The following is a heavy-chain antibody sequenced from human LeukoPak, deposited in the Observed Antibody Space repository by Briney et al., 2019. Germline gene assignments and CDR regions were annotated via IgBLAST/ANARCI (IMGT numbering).Heavy chain of an antibody. J-gene: IGHJ6*02. V-gene: IGHV3-48*01. CDR3: AREGLTSYYYYGMDV. D-gene: IGHD1-14*01. Sequence: GGSLRLSCAASGFTFSTYSMNWVRQAPGKGLEWVSYISSSSSTIYYADSVKGRFTISRDNAKNSLYLQVNSLRAEDTAVYYCAREGLTSYYYYGMDVWGQGTTVTVSS. CDR2: ISSSSSTI. CDR1: GFTFSTYS.